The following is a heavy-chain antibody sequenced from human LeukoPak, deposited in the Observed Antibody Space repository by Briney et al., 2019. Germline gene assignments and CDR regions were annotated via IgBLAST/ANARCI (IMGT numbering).Heavy chain of an antibody. CDR3: ARGGFYCGGDCYVDY. CDR2: IHDSVNT. D-gene: IGHD2-21*02. V-gene: IGHV4-59*12. Sequence: PSETLSLTCTVSGGSISSYYWTWIRQSPGTGLEWIGYIHDSVNTDYNPSLKSRVTISVDTSKNQFSLKLSSVTAADTAVYYCARGGFYCGGDCYVDYWGQGTLVTVSS. J-gene: IGHJ4*02. CDR1: GGSISSYY.